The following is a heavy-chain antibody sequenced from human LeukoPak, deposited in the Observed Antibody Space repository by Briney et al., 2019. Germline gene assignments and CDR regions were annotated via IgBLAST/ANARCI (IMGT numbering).Heavy chain of an antibody. CDR1: GFNFDDYA. CDR3: VAVPETDFWTGFYLDY. V-gene: IGHV3-9*01. CDR2: ITWHSGSM. D-gene: IGHD3/OR15-3a*01. J-gene: IGHJ4*02. Sequence: GRSLRLSCAASGFNFDDYAMHWVRHAPGKGLEWVSGITWHSGSMGYADSVKGRFTVSRDNAKNSLYLQMSSLRAEDTALYYCVAVPETDFWTGFYLDYWGQGILVTVSS.